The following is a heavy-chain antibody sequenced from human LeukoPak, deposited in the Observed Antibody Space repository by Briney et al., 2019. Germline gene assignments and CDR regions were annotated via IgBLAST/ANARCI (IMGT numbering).Heavy chain of an antibody. V-gene: IGHV3-23*01. CDR2: ISGSGGST. D-gene: IGHD2-2*01. CDR1: GFTFSSYA. CDR3: AKGSSSTSSGGLDP. J-gene: IGHJ5*02. Sequence: GGSLRLSCAASGFTFSSYAMSWVRQAPGKGLEWVSAISGSGGSTYYADSVKGRFTISRDNSKNTLYLQMNGLRAEDTAVYYCAKGSSSTSSGGLDPWGQGTLVTVSS.